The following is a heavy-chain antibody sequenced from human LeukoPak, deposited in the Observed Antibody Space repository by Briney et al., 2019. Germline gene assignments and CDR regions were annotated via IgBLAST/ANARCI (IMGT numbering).Heavy chain of an antibody. Sequence: PGGSLRLSCAASGFTFSSYEMNWVRQAPGKGLEWVSYISSSDSTIYYADSVKGRFTISRDNAKNSLYLQMNSLRAEDTAVYYCASTARIAVAGFDYWGQGTLVTVSS. J-gene: IGHJ4*02. D-gene: IGHD6-19*01. CDR1: GFTFSSYE. CDR3: ASTARIAVAGFDY. V-gene: IGHV3-48*03. CDR2: ISSSDSTI.